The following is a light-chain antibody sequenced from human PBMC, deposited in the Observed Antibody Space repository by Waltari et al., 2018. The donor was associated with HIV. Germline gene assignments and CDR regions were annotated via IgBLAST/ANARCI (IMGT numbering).Light chain of an antibody. CDR2: DAS. V-gene: IGKV3-11*01. J-gene: IGKJ4*01. Sequence: EIVLTQSPATLSLSPGERATHPCRASQSVSSYLAWYQQKPGQAPRLLIYDASNRATGIPARFRGSGSGTDFTLTISSLEPEDFAVYYCQQRSNWPTFGGGTKVEIK. CDR3: QQRSNWPT. CDR1: QSVSSY.